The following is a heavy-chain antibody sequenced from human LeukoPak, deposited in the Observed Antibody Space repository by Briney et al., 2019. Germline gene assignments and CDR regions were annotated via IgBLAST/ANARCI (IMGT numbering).Heavy chain of an antibody. D-gene: IGHD3-22*01. CDR1: GFTFSRYW. CDR2: INTDGSST. Sequence: AGGSLRLSCAASGFTFSRYWTHWVRQAPGKGLVWVSRINTDGSSTTYADSVKGRFTISRDNAKNTLFLQMNSLRAEDTAVYYCARDLDYYDSSAYHSGTLWGQETLVTVSS. CDR3: ARDLDYYDSSAYHSGTL. V-gene: IGHV3-74*03. J-gene: IGHJ4*02.